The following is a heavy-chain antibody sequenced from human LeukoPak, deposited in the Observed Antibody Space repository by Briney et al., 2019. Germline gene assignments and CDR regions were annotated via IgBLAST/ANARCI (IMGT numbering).Heavy chain of an antibody. J-gene: IGHJ6*03. CDR3: AKYSGSHQYHNYMDV. D-gene: IGHD1-26*01. Sequence: GGSLRLSCATSGFAFSNYSMNWVRQAPGKGLEWLSYISSSTSTIYYADSVKGRFTISRDNSQNTLYLQMNSLRAEDTAVYHCAKYSGSHQYHNYMDVWGKGTTVTVSS. CDR1: GFAFSNYS. V-gene: IGHV3-48*01. CDR2: ISSSTSTI.